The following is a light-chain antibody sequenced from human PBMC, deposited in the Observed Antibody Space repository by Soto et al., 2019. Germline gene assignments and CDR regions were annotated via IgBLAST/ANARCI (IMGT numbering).Light chain of an antibody. Sequence: EIVLTQSPGTLSLSPGERATLSCRASQSVNNNYLAWYQQKPGQAPRLLIFGASRRATGIPDRFIGRGSGTEFILTISRLEPDDFAIYHCHQHGGSPETFGQGTKVEIK. CDR1: QSVNNNY. V-gene: IGKV3-20*01. CDR3: HQHGGSPET. CDR2: GAS. J-gene: IGKJ1*01.